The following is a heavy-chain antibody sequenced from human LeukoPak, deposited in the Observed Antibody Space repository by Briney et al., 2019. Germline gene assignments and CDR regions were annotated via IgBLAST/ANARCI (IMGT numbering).Heavy chain of an antibody. CDR1: GGSISSSSYY. CDR3: ARIRYFDWLSDGIDY. CDR2: IYYSGST. J-gene: IGHJ4*02. V-gene: IGHV4-39*01. Sequence: SETLSLTCTVSGGSISSSSYYWGWIRQPPGKGLEWVGSIYYSGSTYYNPSLKSRVTISVHTSKNQFSLKLSSVTAADTAVYYCARIRYFDWLSDGIDYWGQGTLVTVSS. D-gene: IGHD3-9*01.